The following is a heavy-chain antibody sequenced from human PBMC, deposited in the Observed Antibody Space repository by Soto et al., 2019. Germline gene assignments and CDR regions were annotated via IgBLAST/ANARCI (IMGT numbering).Heavy chain of an antibody. CDR1: GGTFSSYT. J-gene: IGHJ3*02. Sequence: SVKVSCKASGGTFSSYTISWVRQAPGQGLEWMGRIIPILGIANYAQKFQGRVTMTRDKSTSTAYMELSSLRSEDTAVYYCARETDGYGITVIVVAQEAFDIWGQGTMVTVS. CDR2: IIPILGIA. D-gene: IGHD3-22*01. V-gene: IGHV1-69*04. CDR3: ARETDGYGITVIVVAQEAFDI.